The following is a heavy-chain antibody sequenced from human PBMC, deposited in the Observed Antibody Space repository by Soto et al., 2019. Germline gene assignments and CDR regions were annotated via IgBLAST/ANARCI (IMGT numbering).Heavy chain of an antibody. D-gene: IGHD3-10*01. Sequence: QVQLVESGGGVVQPGRSLRLSCAASGFTFSSYGMHWVRQAPGKGLEWVAVIWYDGSNKYYADSVKGRFTISRDNSKNTLYLQMNSLRAEETAVYYCARYTYYYAFDIWGQGTMVTVSS. J-gene: IGHJ3*02. CDR1: GFTFSSYG. CDR2: IWYDGSNK. V-gene: IGHV3-33*01. CDR3: ARYTYYYAFDI.